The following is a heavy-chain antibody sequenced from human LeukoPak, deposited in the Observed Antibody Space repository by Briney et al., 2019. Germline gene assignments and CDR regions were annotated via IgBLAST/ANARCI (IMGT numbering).Heavy chain of an antibody. CDR3: ARVEVVTAIPRWFDP. CDR2: ISAYNGDT. Sequence: ASVKVSCKASGYTFTSYGISWVRQAPGQGLEWMGWISAYNGDTNYAQKLQGRVTMTTDTSTSTAYMELRSLRSDDTAVYYCARVEVVTAIPRWFDPWGQGTLVTVSS. CDR1: GYTFTSYG. J-gene: IGHJ5*02. D-gene: IGHD2-21*02. V-gene: IGHV1-18*01.